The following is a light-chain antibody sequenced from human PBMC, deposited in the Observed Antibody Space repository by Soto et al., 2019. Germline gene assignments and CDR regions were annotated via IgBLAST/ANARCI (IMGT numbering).Light chain of an antibody. CDR3: QQYGSSPFT. CDR1: QTVTSSY. V-gene: IGKV3-20*01. CDR2: GGS. J-gene: IGKJ3*01. Sequence: IVLTRSPGTLSLSPGEGLTLSCRASQTVTSSYLAWYQHKPGQAPRLLIYGGSTKATGTPDRFSGSGSGTDFTLTISRLEPEDFAVYYCQQYGSSPFTFGPGTKVDIK.